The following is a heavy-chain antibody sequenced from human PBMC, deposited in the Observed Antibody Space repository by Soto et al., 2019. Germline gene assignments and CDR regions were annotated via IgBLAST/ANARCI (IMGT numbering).Heavy chain of an antibody. Sequence: ESGGGLVKPGGSLRLSCAASGFTFSSYSMNWVRQAPGKGLEWVSSISSSSSYIYYADSVKGRFTISRDNAKNSLYLQMNSLRAEDTAVYYCARGGGSGWYYYYYMDVWGKGTTVTVSS. V-gene: IGHV3-21*01. D-gene: IGHD6-19*01. CDR3: ARGGGSGWYYYYYMDV. J-gene: IGHJ6*03. CDR1: GFTFSSYS. CDR2: ISSSSSYI.